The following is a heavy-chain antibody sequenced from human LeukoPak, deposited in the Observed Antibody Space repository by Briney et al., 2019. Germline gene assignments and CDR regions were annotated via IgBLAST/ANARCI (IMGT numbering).Heavy chain of an antibody. J-gene: IGHJ4*02. CDR2: INPNSGGT. D-gene: IGHD5-12*01. V-gene: IGHV1-2*02. CDR3: AGLSGYDPYYFDY. CDR1: GYSFTGCY. Sequence: ASVKVSCKASGYSFTGCYMHWVRQAPGQGLEWMGCINPNSGGTDYAQKFQGRVTMTRDTSISTAYMELSRLTSDDTAVYYCAGLSGYDPYYFDYWGQGTLVAVSS.